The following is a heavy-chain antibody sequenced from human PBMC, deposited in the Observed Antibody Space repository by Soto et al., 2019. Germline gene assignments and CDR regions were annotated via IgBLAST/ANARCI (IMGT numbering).Heavy chain of an antibody. CDR1: ADSLTRGSYY. V-gene: IGHV4-61*01. CDR3: ARGLQVYGTYYFDH. J-gene: IGHJ4*02. Sequence: SETLSLTCTVSADSLTRGSYYWTWIRQPPGKGLEWIGEIYFSGETKYNPSLNSRASISIDTSRNQFSLRLTSVSAADTAGYFCARGLQVYGTYYFDHWGQGILVTVSS. D-gene: IGHD2-8*01. CDR2: IYFSGET.